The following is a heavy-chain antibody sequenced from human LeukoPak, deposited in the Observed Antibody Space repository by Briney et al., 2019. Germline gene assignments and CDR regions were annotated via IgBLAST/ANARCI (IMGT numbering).Heavy chain of an antibody. D-gene: IGHD3-3*01. CDR3: ASSNYDFWSGWDYYGMDV. V-gene: IGHV4-39*01. J-gene: IGHJ6*02. Sequence: ASETLSLTCTVSGVSISSSRYYWGWIRQPPGKELEWIGSSYCSGSTYYNPSLKSRVTISVETSNHQLFLKLSSVTAADTAVYYCASSNYDFWSGWDYYGMDVWGQGTTVTVSS. CDR2: SYCSGST. CDR1: GVSISSSRYY.